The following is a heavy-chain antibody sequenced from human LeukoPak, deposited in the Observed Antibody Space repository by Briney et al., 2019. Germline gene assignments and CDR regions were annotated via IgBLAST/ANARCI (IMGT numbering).Heavy chain of an antibody. J-gene: IGHJ5*02. CDR2: ISSSGSTI. V-gene: IGHV3-11*04. CDR3: ARPLMYYYGSETYFWFDP. CDR1: GFTFSDYY. Sequence: GGSLRLSCAASGFTFSDYYMSWIRQAPGKGLEWVSYISSSGSTIYYADSVKGRFTISRDNAKNSLYLQMNSLRAEDTAVYYCARPLMYYYGSETYFWFDPWGQGTLATVSS. D-gene: IGHD3-10*01.